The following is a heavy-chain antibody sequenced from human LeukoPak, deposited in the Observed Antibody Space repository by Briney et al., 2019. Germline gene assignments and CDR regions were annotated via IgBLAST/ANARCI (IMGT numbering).Heavy chain of an antibody. CDR3: ARVGLEGSSGWYGDYFDY. V-gene: IGHV3-7*01. J-gene: IGHJ4*02. CDR1: GFTFSSYW. Sequence: GGSLRLSCAASGFTFSSYWMSWVRQAPGKGLEWVANIKQDESEKYYVDSVKGRFTISRDNSKNTLYLQMNSLRAEDTAVYYCARVGLEGSSGWYGDYFDYWGQGTLVTVSS. D-gene: IGHD6-19*01. CDR2: IKQDESEK.